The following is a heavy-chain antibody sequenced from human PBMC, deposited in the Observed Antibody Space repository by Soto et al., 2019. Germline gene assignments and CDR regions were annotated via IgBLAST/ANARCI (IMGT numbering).Heavy chain of an antibody. D-gene: IGHD2-15*01. CDR2: IYPGDSDT. J-gene: IGHJ3*02. Sequence: GESLKISCEGSGYSFTTYWIGWVRQMPGKGLEGMGIIYPGDSDTRYSPSFQGQATISADKSISTAYLQWSSLKASDTAIYYCARSRXTSGYCSGGTCPGAFDIWGQGTMVTVSS. CDR1: GYSFTTYW. CDR3: ARSRXTSGYCSGGTCPGAFDI. V-gene: IGHV5-51*01.